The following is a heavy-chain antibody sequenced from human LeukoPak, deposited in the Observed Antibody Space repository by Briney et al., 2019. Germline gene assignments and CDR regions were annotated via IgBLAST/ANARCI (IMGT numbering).Heavy chain of an antibody. V-gene: IGHV3-48*01. Sequence: GGSLRLSCAASGFTFSGYRMNWVRQAPGKGLEWVSYIDTSSSTIYYADPVKGRFTISRDNAQKSLYLQMNSLRAEDTARYYCAREDGSHDGAFDFWGQGTLVTVSS. J-gene: IGHJ4*02. D-gene: IGHD2-15*01. CDR2: IDTSSSTI. CDR3: AREDGSHDGAFDF. CDR1: GFTFSGYR.